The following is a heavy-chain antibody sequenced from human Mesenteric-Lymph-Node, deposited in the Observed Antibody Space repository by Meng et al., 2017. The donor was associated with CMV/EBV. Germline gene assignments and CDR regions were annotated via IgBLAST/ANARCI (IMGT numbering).Heavy chain of an antibody. J-gene: IGHJ6*02. CDR2: ISYDGSNK. D-gene: IGHD2-2*02. CDR3: ARDVVVPAAISFYYYYYGMDV. Sequence: GESLKISCAASGFTFSSYAMHWVRQAPGKGLEWVAVISYDGSNKYYADSVKGRFTISRDNSKNTLYLQMNSLRAEDTAVYYCARDVVVPAAISFYYYYYGMDVWGQGTTVTVSS. CDR1: GFTFSSYA. V-gene: IGHV3-30-3*01.